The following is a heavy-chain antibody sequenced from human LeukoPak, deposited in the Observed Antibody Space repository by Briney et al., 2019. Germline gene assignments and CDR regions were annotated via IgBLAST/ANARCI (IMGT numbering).Heavy chain of an antibody. V-gene: IGHV4-34*01. CDR3: AKSNGYGLVDI. CDR2: VNHSGST. Sequence: SETLSLTCTVSGGSISSYYWSWIRQPPGKGLEWIGEVNHSGSTNYNPSLQSRVTISIDTSKNQFSLRLFSVTASDTAVYYCAKSNGYGLVDIWGQGTMVTVSS. CDR1: GGSISSYY. D-gene: IGHD3-10*01. J-gene: IGHJ3*02.